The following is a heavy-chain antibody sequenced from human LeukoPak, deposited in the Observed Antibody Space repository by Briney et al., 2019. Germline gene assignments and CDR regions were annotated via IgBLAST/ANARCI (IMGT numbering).Heavy chain of an antibody. J-gene: IGHJ5*02. CDR3: ARDARRCGEPRLFDP. CDR2: ISSSSSYI. CDR1: GFTFSSYS. V-gene: IGHV3-21*01. Sequence: GGSLRLSCAASGFTFSSYSMNWVRQAPGKGLEWVSSISSSSSYIYYADSVKGRFTISRDNAKNSLYLQMNSLRAEDTAVYYCARDARRCGEPRLFDPWGQGTLVTVSS. D-gene: IGHD3-10*01.